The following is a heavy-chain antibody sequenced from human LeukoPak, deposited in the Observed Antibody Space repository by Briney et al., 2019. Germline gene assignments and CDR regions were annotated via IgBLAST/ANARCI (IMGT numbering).Heavy chain of an antibody. D-gene: IGHD6-13*01. Sequence: GESLRLSCTASEFTFSSFWMHWVRQAPGKGLVWVSRINSDGSGIRYADSVKGRFTISRDNAKNSLYLQMNSLRAEDTAVYYCARDKVAAALIGVNAFDIWGQGTMVTVSS. J-gene: IGHJ3*02. CDR3: ARDKVAAALIGVNAFDI. CDR2: INSDGSGI. V-gene: IGHV3-74*01. CDR1: EFTFSSFW.